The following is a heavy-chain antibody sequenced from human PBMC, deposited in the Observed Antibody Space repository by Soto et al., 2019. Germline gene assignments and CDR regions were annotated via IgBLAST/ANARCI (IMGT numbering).Heavy chain of an antibody. CDR3: AGTTSLQSYYMDV. V-gene: IGHV6-1*01. CDR2: TYYRSRWYN. J-gene: IGHJ6*03. CDR1: GDRVSSNSAA. Sequence: SQTLSLTCAISGDRVSSNSAAWNWIRQSPSGGLEWLGRTYYRSRWYNDYAVSVRSRITINPDTSKNQFSLHLNSVTPEDTAVYYCAGTTSLQSYYMDVWGKGTTVTAP. D-gene: IGHD1-7*01.